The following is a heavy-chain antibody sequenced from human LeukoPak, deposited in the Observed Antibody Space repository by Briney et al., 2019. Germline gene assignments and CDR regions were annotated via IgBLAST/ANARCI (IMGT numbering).Heavy chain of an antibody. J-gene: IGHJ4*02. CDR2: IVEDGSEK. V-gene: IGHV3-7*01. Sequence: PGGSLRLSCAASGLTFSRYWMSWVRQAPGKGLGWVANIVEDGSEKYYVDSVKGRFTISRDNAKNSLYLQMNSLRAEDTAVYYCARLRLMTSGGVVAIGPFDHWGQGTLVTVSS. CDR3: ARLRLMTSGGVVAIGPFDH. D-gene: IGHD3-16*02. CDR1: GLTFSRYW.